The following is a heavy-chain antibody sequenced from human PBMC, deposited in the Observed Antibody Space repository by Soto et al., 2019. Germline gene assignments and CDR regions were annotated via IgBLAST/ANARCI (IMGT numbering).Heavy chain of an antibody. CDR1: GGTFSSYA. CDR3: ARGERRDDYYYYYGMDV. V-gene: IGHV1-69*12. D-gene: IGHD1-1*01. J-gene: IGHJ6*02. Sequence: QVPLVQSGAEVKKPGSSVKVSCKASGGTFSSYAISWVRQAPGQGLEWMGGIIPIFGTANYAQKFQGRVTITADESTSTAYMELSSLRSEDTAVYYCARGERRDDYYYYYGMDVWGQGTTVTVSS. CDR2: IIPIFGTA.